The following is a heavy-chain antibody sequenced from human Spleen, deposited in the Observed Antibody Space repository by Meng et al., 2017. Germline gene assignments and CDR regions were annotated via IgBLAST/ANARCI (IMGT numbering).Heavy chain of an antibody. J-gene: IGHJ5*02. CDR1: GGSISTSGYY. V-gene: IGHV4-39*01. CDR3: VRSSAWVRTGFDP. D-gene: IGHD6-19*01. Sequence: QPQLQESGPGLVKPSEPLSLTCSVSGGSISTSGYYWGWIRQSPGKGLEWIGSIGHSGFTYYTPSLKSRVAVSLDTSKSQFSLMLTSVTAADTAVYYCVRSSAWVRTGFDPWGQGTLVTVSS. CDR2: IGHSGFT.